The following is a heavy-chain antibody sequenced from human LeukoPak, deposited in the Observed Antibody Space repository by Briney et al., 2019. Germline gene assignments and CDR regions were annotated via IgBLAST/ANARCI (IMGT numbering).Heavy chain of an antibody. D-gene: IGHD5-18*01. CDR1: GFTFSSYS. CDR3: ARAPSAMVRDYFDD. CDR2: ISGSSSYI. V-gene: IGHV3-21*01. Sequence: GGSLRLSCAASGFTFSSYSMSWVRQAPGMGLEWVSSISGSSSYIYYADSVKGRFTISRDNAKNSLYLQMNSLRAEDTAVYYCARAPSAMVRDYFDDWGQGALVTVSS. J-gene: IGHJ4*02.